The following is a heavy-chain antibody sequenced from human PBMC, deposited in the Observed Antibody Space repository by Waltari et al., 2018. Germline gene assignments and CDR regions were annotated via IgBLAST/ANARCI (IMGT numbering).Heavy chain of an antibody. V-gene: IGHV3-7*04. CDR1: GFTFSSYW. CDR3: AGGLWFDY. J-gene: IGHJ4*02. Sequence: EVQLVESGGGLVQPGGSLRLSCAASGFTFSSYWMSWVRQAPGKGLEWVANIKQDGREKYYVDSVNGRFTISRDNAKNSLYPQMNSLRAEDTAVYYCAGGLWFDYWGQGTLVTVSS. D-gene: IGHD5-18*01. CDR2: IKQDGREK.